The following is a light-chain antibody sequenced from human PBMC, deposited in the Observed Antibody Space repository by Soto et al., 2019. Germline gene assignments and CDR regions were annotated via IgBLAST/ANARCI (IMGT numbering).Light chain of an antibody. V-gene: IGKV3-11*01. CDR1: QSVSNY. CDR2: DAS. Sequence: ENVLTQSPATLYLSPGERATLSCRASQSVSNYVAWYQQKPGQAPRLLIYDASNRATGVPARFSGSGSGTDFTLTISSLEPEDFAAYYCQQRSNWLFGPGTKVDIK. J-gene: IGKJ3*01. CDR3: QQRSNWL.